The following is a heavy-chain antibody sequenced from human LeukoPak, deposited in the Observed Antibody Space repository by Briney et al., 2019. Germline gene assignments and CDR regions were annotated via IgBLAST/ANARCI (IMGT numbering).Heavy chain of an antibody. CDR1: GFTFDDYG. CDR2: INWNGGST. V-gene: IGHV3-20*04. D-gene: IGHD3-10*01. Sequence: RAGGSLRLSCAASGFTFDDYGMSWVRHAPGKGLEWVSGINWNGGSTGYADSVKGRFTISRDNAKNSLYLQMNSLRAEDTAVYYCARTRDLDYYYMDVWGRGTTVTISS. CDR3: ARTRDLDYYYMDV. J-gene: IGHJ6*03.